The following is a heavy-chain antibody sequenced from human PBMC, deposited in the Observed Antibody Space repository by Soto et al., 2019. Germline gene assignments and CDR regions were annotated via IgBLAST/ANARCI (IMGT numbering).Heavy chain of an antibody. CDR2: ISYDGSNK. V-gene: IGHV3-30-3*01. Sequence: QVQLVESGGGVVQPGMSLRLSCAASGFTFSSYAMHWVRQAPGKGLEWVAVISYDGSNKYYADSVKGRFTISRDNSKNTLYLQMNSLRAEDTAVYYCARSSGYDPPFFDYWGQGTLVTVSS. J-gene: IGHJ4*02. CDR1: GFTFSSYA. CDR3: ARSSGYDPPFFDY. D-gene: IGHD5-12*01.